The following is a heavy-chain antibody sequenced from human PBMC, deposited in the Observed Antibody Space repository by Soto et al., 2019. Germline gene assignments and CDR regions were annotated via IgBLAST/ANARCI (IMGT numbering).Heavy chain of an antibody. CDR2: ISSNGGST. J-gene: IGHJ5*02. CDR1: GFTLSSYG. D-gene: IGHD6-19*01. V-gene: IGHV3-64D*06. Sequence: LRLSCSASGFTLSSYGIHWVRQAPGKGLKYVSAISSNGGSTYYADSVKGRFTISRDNSKNTLYLQMNSLRVEDTAVYYCVKDPYSSTSFWFDTWGQGTLVTVSS. CDR3: VKDPYSSTSFWFDT.